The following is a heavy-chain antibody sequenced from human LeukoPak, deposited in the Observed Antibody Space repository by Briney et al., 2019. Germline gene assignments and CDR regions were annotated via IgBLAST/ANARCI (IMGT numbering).Heavy chain of an antibody. D-gene: IGHD3-22*01. V-gene: IGHV4-34*01. CDR2: INHSGST. CDR3: ASNPAYYYDSSGYYAGAFDI. J-gene: IGHJ3*02. CDR1: GGSFSGYY. Sequence: SETLSLTCAVYGGSFSGYYWSWIRQPPGKGLEWIGEINHSGSTNYNPSLKSRVTISVDTSKNQFSLKLSSVTAADTAVYYCASNPAYYYDSSGYYAGAFDIWGQGTMVTVSS.